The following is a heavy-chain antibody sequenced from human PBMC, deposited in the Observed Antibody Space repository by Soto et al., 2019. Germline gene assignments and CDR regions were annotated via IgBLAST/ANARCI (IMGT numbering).Heavy chain of an antibody. Sequence: SETLSLSCTVSGGSVSSGDYYWICIRQPPGKGLEWIGYIYNSGSTKYKPSLKSRVTISVDTSKNQFSLKLRSVTAADTAVYYCASGRRMYYYDSSDYYPFDYWGQGTLVNV. CDR1: GGSVSSGDYY. V-gene: IGHV4-61*08. CDR3: ASGRRMYYYDSSDYYPFDY. CDR2: IYNSGST. D-gene: IGHD3-22*01. J-gene: IGHJ4*02.